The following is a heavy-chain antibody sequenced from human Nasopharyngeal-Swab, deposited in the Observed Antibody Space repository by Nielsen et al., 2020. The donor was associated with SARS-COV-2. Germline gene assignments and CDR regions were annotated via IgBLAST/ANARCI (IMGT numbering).Heavy chain of an antibody. D-gene: IGHD3-3*02. J-gene: IGHJ6*02. CDR2: INWNSDR. CDR3: AKEINSFDYYYYTMDV. Sequence: SLKISCAASGFTFDDYAMHWVRQAPGKGLEWVSSINWNSDRVYAYSVRGRFTISRDNAKNSLYLQMNSLRPEDTALYYCAKEINSFDYYYYTMDVWGQGTTVTVSS. V-gene: IGHV3-9*01. CDR1: GFTFDDYA.